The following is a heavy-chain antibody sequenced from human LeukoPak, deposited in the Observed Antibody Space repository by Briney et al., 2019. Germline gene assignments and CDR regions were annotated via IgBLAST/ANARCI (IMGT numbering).Heavy chain of an antibody. CDR3: ARRSGGYSYIDSYYYYMDV. D-gene: IGHD5-18*01. V-gene: IGHV4-39*01. Sequence: PSETLSLTCTVSGGSISSSSYYWGWIRQPPGKGLEWIGSIYYSGSTYYNPSLKSRVTISVDTSKNQFSLKLSSVTAADTAVYYCARRSGGYSYIDSYYYYMDVWGKGTTVTISS. CDR2: IYYSGST. J-gene: IGHJ6*03. CDR1: GGSISSSSYY.